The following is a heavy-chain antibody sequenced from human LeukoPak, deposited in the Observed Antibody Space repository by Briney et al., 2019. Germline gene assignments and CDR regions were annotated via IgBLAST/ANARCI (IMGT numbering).Heavy chain of an antibody. Sequence: GGSLRLSCAASGFTFSSYSITWVRQAPGKGLEWVSYISSSSSTIYYADSVKGRFTISRDNAKNSLYLQMNSLRAEDTAVYYCARDRTTVTTDPFDYWAQGTLDSVFS. V-gene: IGHV3-48*01. CDR2: ISSSSSTI. CDR1: GFTFSSYS. J-gene: IGHJ4*02. D-gene: IGHD4-11*01. CDR3: ARDRTTVTTDPFDY.